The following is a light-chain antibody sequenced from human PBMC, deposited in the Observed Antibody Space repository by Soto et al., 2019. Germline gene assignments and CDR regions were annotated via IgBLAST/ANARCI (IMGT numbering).Light chain of an antibody. CDR3: CSYAGSSTPYV. CDR2: EVS. CDR1: SSDVGSYNL. Sequence: SVLTQPASVSGSPGQSINISCTGTSSDVGSYNLVSWYQQHPGKAPKLMIYEVSKRPSGVSNRFSGSKSGNTASLTISGLQAEDEADYYCCSYAGSSTPYVFGTGTKVTVL. J-gene: IGLJ1*01. V-gene: IGLV2-23*02.